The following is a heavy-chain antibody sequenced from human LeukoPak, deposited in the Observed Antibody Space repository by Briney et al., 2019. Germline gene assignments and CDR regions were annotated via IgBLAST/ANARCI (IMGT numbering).Heavy chain of an antibody. CDR3: ARRHCSSTSCYFDP. Sequence: PSETLSLTCTVSGGSISSSSYYWGWIRQPPGKGLEWIGSIYYSGSTYYNPSLKSRVTISVDTSKNQFSLKLSSVTAADTAVYYCARRHCSSTSCYFDPWGQGTLVTVSS. J-gene: IGHJ5*02. V-gene: IGHV4-39*01. CDR2: IYYSGST. D-gene: IGHD2-2*01. CDR1: GGSISSSSYY.